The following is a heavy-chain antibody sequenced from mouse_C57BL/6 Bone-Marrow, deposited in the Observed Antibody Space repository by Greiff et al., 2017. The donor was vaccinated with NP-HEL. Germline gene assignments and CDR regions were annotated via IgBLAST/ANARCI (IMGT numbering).Heavy chain of an antibody. CDR1: GFTFSSYG. D-gene: IGHD2-5*01. V-gene: IGHV5-6*01. J-gene: IGHJ1*03. CDR3: ARDPTIVTTWRGDWYFDV. Sequence: EVKVVESGGDLVKPGGSLKLSCAASGFTFSSYGMSWVRQTPDKRLEWVATISSGGSYTYYPDSVKGRFTISRDNAKNTLYLQMSSLKSEDTAMYYCARDPTIVTTWRGDWYFDVWGTGTTVTVSS. CDR2: ISSGGSYT.